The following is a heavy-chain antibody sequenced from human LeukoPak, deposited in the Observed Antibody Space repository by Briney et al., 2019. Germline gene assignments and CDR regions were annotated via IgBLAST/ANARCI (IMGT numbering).Heavy chain of an antibody. CDR3: ASGLHYCTNGVCSFWFDP. CDR1: GGSISSYY. D-gene: IGHD2-8*01. Sequence: SETLSLTCTVSGGSISSYYWSWIRQPPGKGLEWIGYIYYSGSTNYNPSLKNRVTISVDTSKNQFSLKLSSVTAADTAVYYCASGLHYCTNGVCSFWFDPWGQGTLVTVSS. V-gene: IGHV4-59*01. CDR2: IYYSGST. J-gene: IGHJ5*02.